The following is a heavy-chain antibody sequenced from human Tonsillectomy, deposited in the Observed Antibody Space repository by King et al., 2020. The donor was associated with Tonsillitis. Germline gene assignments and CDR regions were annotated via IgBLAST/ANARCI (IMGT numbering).Heavy chain of an antibody. Sequence: VQLVESGAEVKKPGASVKVSCKASGYSFAAYSIHWVRQAPGQGLEWMGRINPNSGGTNYAQKFQGRVTMTRDTSIGTAYMELSRLRSDDMGVYFCARDDDSSGYYHTFDYWGQGTLVTVSS. CDR3: ARDDDSSGYYHTFDY. D-gene: IGHD3-22*01. CDR2: INPNSGGT. CDR1: GYSFAAYS. J-gene: IGHJ4*02. V-gene: IGHV1-2*05.